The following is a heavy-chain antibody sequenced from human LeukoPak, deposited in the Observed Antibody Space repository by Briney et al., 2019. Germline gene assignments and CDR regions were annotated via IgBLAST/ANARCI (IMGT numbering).Heavy chain of an antibody. CDR3: ARGSVVRVERADY. Sequence: GGSLRLSCAASGFTFTTYSMNWVRQAPGKGLEWVSSISSTTSYTYYADSVKGRFTISRDNAKNSLYLQMNSLRAEDTAVYYCARGSVVRVERADYWGQGTLVTVSS. CDR1: GFTFTTYS. V-gene: IGHV3-21*01. D-gene: IGHD3-3*01. CDR2: ISSTTSYT. J-gene: IGHJ4*02.